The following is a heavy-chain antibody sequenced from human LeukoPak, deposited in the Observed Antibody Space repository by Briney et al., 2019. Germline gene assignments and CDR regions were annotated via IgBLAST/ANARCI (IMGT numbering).Heavy chain of an antibody. D-gene: IGHD3-10*01. CDR1: GFTFSSYW. Sequence: GGSLRLSCAASGFTFSSYWMSWVRQAPGKGLEWVANIIQDGSEKYYVDSVKGRFTVSRDNAKRSVYLQMNSLRGEDTAVYYCARDRSGSFDHWGQGTLVAVSS. CDR3: ARDRSGSFDH. V-gene: IGHV3-7*04. CDR2: IIQDGSEK. J-gene: IGHJ4*02.